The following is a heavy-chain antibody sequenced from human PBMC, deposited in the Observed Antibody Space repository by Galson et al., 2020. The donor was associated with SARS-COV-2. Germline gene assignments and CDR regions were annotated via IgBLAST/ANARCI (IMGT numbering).Heavy chain of an antibody. Sequence: SGPTLVKPTQTLTLTCSFSGFSLTARGMYVAWIRQPPGKALEWLARIDWDDDKYYKTSLKTRLTISKDTSKNQVVLTMTDMGPSDTATYYCTRISSDYTTFDTWGQWTTVTVSS. D-gene: IGHD3-10*01. CDR1: GFSLTARGMY. CDR2: IDWDDDK. V-gene: IGHV2-70*11. J-gene: IGHJ3*02. CDR3: TRISSDYTTFDT.